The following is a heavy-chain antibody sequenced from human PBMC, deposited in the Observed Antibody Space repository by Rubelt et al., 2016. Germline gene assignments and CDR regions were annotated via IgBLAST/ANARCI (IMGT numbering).Heavy chain of an antibody. V-gene: IGHV4-59*11. CDR1: GDFSSGHY. CDR3: ARGSGWYFY. Sequence: QVQLQESGPGLVKPSETLSLTCTVSGDFSSGHYWSWIRQPPGKGLEWIGYIYSSGSTNYNPSLKSRVTISVDTSKNQFSLKLSSVTAADTAVYYCARGSGWYFYWGQGTLVTVSS. CDR2: IYSSGST. D-gene: IGHD6-19*01. J-gene: IGHJ4*02.